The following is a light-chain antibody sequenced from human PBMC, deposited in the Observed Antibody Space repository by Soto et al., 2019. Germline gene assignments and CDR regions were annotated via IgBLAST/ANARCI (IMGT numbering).Light chain of an antibody. J-gene: IGKJ5*01. CDR2: DAS. CDR3: QQRSNWPVIT. CDR1: QSVSSY. Sequence: EIVLTQSPATLSLSPGERATLSCRASQSVSSYLAWYQQKPDQAPRLLISDASNRATGIPARFSGSGSGTDFTLTISSLEPEEFEVSYCQQRSNWPVITFGQGTRLEIK. V-gene: IGKV3-11*01.